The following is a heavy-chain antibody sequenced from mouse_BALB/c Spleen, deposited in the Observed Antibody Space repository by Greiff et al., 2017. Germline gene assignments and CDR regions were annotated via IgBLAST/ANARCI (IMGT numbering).Heavy chain of an antibody. CDR3: ARGYGNPLAMDY. J-gene: IGHJ4*01. CDR1: GFNIKDTY. Sequence: VQLKESGAELVKPGASVKLSCTASGFNIKDTYMHWVKQRPEQGLEWIGRIDPANGNTKYDPKFQGKATITADTSSNTAYLQLSSLTSEDTAVYYCARGYGNPLAMDYWGQGTSVTVSS. CDR2: IDPANGNT. V-gene: IGHV14-3*02. D-gene: IGHD2-10*02.